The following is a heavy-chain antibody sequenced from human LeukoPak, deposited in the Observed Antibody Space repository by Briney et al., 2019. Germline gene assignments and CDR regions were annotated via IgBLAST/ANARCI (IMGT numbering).Heavy chain of an antibody. V-gene: IGHV4-4*07. CDR1: GGSISSYY. J-gene: IGHJ6*02. CDR3: ASSPFGDYYYGMDV. Sequence: KTSETLSLTCTVSGGSISSYYWSWIRRPAGKGLEWIGRIYTSGSTNYNPSLKSRVTMSVDTSKNQFSLKLSSVTAADTAAYYCASSPFGDYYYGMDVWGQGTTVTVSS. D-gene: IGHD3-10*01. CDR2: IYTSGST.